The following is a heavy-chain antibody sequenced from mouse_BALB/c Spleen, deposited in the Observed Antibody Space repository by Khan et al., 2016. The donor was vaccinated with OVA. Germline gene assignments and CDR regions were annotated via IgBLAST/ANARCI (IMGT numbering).Heavy chain of an antibody. J-gene: IGHJ3*01. CDR3: ARGRAY. V-gene: IGHV3-2*02. CDR2: INYSGST. CDR1: GYSVTSDYA. D-gene: IGHD3-3*01. Sequence: EVQLQESGPGLVKPSQSLSLTCTVTGYSVTSDYAWNWIRQFPGNKLEWMGYINYSGSTSYTPSLKSRISITRDPSKNQFFLPLSSVTTEDTATYYGARGRAYWGQGTLVTVSA.